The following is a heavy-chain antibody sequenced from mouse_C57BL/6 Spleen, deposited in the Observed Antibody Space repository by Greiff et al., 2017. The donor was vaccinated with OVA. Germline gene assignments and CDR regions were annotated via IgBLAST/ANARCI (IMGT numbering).Heavy chain of an antibody. V-gene: IGHV5-17*01. CDR1: GFTFSDYG. J-gene: IGHJ4*01. D-gene: IGHD1-1*01. CDR2: ISSGSSTI. CDR3: ASTTVVAKGSYAMDY. Sequence: EVQGVESGGGLVKPGGSLKLSCAASGFTFSDYGMHWVRQAPEKGLEWVAYISSGSSTIYYADTVKGRFTISRDNAKNTLFLQMTSLRSEDTAMYYCASTTVVAKGSYAMDYWGQGTSVTVSS.